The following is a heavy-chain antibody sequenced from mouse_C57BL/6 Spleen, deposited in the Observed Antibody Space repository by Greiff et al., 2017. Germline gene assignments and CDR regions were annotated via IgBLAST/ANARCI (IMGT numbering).Heavy chain of an antibody. D-gene: IGHD4-1*02. Sequence: EVQLVESGPELVKPGASVKIPCKASGYTFTDYNMDWVKQSHGKSLEWIGDINPNNGGPIYNQKFTGKATLTVDKSSSTAYMELRSLTSEDTAVYYCARGNWENYFDYWGQGTTRTVSS. V-gene: IGHV1-18*01. J-gene: IGHJ2*01. CDR2: INPNNGGP. CDR1: GYTFTDYN. CDR3: ARGNWENYFDY.